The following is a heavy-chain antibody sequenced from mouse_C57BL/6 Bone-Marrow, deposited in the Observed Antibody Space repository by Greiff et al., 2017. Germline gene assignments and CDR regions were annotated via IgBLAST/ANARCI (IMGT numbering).Heavy chain of an antibody. J-gene: IGHJ2*01. CDR2: ISDGGSYT. D-gene: IGHD1-1*01. CDR3: ARDGEYYGLDY. Sequence: EVQGVESGGGLVKPGGSLKLSCAASGFTFSSYAMSWVRQTPEKRLEWVATISDGGSYTYYPDNVKGRFTISRDNAKNNLYLQMSHLKSEDTAMYYCARDGEYYGLDYWGQGTTLTVSS. CDR1: GFTFSSYA. V-gene: IGHV5-4*01.